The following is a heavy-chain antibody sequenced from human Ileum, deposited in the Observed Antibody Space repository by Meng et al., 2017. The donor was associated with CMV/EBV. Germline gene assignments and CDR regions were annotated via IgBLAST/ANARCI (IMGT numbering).Heavy chain of an antibody. V-gene: IGHV3-15*04. CDR2: IESEADGGTS. CDR3: AADQSGGPQY. D-gene: IGHD1-26*01. CDR1: GFPFTNAC. Sequence: GGSLRLSCAASGFPFTNACMSWVRQAPGKGLERVGRIESEADGGTSDSAASVNGRFTISRDDSKNTLYLQLNSLKTEDTAVYYCAADQSGGPQYWGQGTRVTVSS. J-gene: IGHJ4*02.